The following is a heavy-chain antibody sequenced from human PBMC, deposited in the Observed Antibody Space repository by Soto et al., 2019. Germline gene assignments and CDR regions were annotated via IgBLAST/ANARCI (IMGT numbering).Heavy chain of an antibody. J-gene: IGHJ4*02. CDR3: AKDQRYYYDSSGSRAEY. D-gene: IGHD3-22*01. CDR2: IIGSGGSR. CDR1: GFTFSSYA. Sequence: EVQLLESGGGLVQPGGSLRLSCAASGFTFSSYAMTWVRQAPGKGLEWVSGIIGSGGSRDYADSVKGRFTISRDNSKNTLYLQMNSLRAEDTALYFCAKDQRYYYDSSGSRAEYWGQGTLVTVSS. V-gene: IGHV3-23*01.